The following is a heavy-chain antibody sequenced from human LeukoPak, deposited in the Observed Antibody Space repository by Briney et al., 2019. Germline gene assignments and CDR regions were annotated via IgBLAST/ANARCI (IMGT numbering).Heavy chain of an antibody. CDR1: GYTFRSYD. D-gene: IGHD6-19*01. CDR3: ARDRDSSGWHVADY. CDR2: ISPNNGNT. J-gene: IGHJ4*02. Sequence: GASVKLSCKASGYTFRSYDITWVRQAPGQGLEWMGWISPNNGNTNHAQKFQGRVTMTTGTPTSTAYMEMRSLRSDDTAVYYCARDRDSSGWHVADYWGQGTLVTVSS. V-gene: IGHV1-18*01.